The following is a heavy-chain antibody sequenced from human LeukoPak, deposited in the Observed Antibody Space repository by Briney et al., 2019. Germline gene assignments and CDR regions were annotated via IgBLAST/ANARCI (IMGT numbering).Heavy chain of an antibody. CDR3: ARDLGYCSSTSCYHNYYYYYGMDV. V-gene: IGHV1-69*06. Sequence: ASVKVSCKASGGTFSRYAISWVRQAPGQGLEWMGGIIPIFGTANYAQKFQGRVTITADKSTSTAYMELSSLRSEDTAVYYCARDLGYCSSTSCYHNYYYYYGMDVWGKGTTVTVSS. CDR1: GGTFSRYA. CDR2: IIPIFGTA. J-gene: IGHJ6*04. D-gene: IGHD2-2*01.